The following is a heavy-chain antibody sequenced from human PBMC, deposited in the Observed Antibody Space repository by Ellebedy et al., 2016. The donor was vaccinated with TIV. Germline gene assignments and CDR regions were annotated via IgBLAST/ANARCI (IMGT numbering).Heavy chain of an antibody. V-gene: IGHV3-23*01. CDR1: GFTFSSYD. CDR2: ISGRGSST. D-gene: IGHD2-15*01. J-gene: IGHJ4*02. CDR3: ASRYCSAGSCYQFDN. Sequence: PGGSLRLSCAGSGFTFSSYDMGWVRQAPGKGLEWVSSISGRGSSTYYADSMKGRFTISRDNSKNTLYLQMDGLRADDTAVYYCASRYCSAGSCYQFDNWGQGTLVTVSS.